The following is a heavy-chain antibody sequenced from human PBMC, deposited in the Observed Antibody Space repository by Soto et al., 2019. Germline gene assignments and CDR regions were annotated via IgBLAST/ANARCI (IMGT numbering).Heavy chain of an antibody. V-gene: IGHV3-21*01. CDR2: ISSSSTSV. D-gene: IGHD3-9*01. CDR3: ASGPYFEILTGYFDP. Sequence: EVRLVESGGGLVKPGGSLRLSCAASGFTFSSYTMNWVRQAPGKGLECVSSISSSSTSVYYADSVKGRFTISKDNAKNSLYLQMNSLRAEAWAVYYCASGPYFEILTGYFDPWGQGTLVTVSS. CDR1: GFTFSSYT. J-gene: IGHJ5*02.